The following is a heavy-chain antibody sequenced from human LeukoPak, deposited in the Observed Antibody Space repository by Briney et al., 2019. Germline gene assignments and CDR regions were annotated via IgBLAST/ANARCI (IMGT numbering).Heavy chain of an antibody. CDR3: AKRPAARNYMDV. Sequence: GGSLRLSCAASGFTFSDYYLSWIRQAPGKGLEWVSYISGNDPTIYYADSVKGRFTISRDNAKNSLYLQMNSLRAEDTAVYYCAKRPAARNYMDVWGKGTTVTISS. D-gene: IGHD2-2*01. CDR2: ISGNDPTI. CDR1: GFTFSDYY. J-gene: IGHJ6*03. V-gene: IGHV3-11*04.